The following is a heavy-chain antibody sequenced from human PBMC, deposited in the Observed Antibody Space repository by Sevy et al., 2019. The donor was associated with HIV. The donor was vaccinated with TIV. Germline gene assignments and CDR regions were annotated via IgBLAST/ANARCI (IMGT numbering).Heavy chain of an antibody. CDR3: ANTSAKGDDAFNI. V-gene: IGHV3-30*09. CDR2: ISDNGITI. D-gene: IGHD3-16*01. J-gene: IGHJ3*02. Sequence: GGSLRLSCAASGFIFSSYAMHWVRQAPGKGLEWVALISDNGITIHYADSVKGRFAISRDNSKNTLYLQMNSLRAEDSAVYYCANTSAKGDDAFNIWGQGTMVTV. CDR1: GFIFSSYA.